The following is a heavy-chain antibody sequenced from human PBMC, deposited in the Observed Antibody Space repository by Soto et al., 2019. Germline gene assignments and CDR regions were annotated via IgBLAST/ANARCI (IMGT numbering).Heavy chain of an antibody. D-gene: IGHD6-13*01. Sequence: QVQLVESGGGVVQPGRSLRLSCAASGFTFSSYGMHWVRQAPGKGLEWVAVIWYDGSNKYYADSVKGRFTISRDNSKNTLCLQMNSLRAEDTAVYYCARDPVRAAAGIRYFQHWGQGTLVTVSS. J-gene: IGHJ1*01. CDR1: GFTFSSYG. V-gene: IGHV3-33*01. CDR3: ARDPVRAAAGIRYFQH. CDR2: IWYDGSNK.